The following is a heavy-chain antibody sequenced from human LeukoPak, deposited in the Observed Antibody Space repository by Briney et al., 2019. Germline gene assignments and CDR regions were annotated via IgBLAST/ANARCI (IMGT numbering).Heavy chain of an antibody. J-gene: IGHJ4*02. CDR2: IIPNSGGT. CDR3: ARSITMAYRFDY. Sequence: ASVKVSCKASGYTFTGYYMHWVRQAPGQGLEWMGRIIPNSGGTNYAQKFQGRVTMTRDTSISTAYMELSRLRSDDTAVYYCARSITMAYRFDYWGQGTLVTVSS. CDR1: GYTFTGYY. D-gene: IGHD3-10*01. V-gene: IGHV1-2*06.